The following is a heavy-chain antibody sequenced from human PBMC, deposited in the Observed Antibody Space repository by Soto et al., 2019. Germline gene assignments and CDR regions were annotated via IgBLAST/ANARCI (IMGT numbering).Heavy chain of an antibody. CDR3: AAGYSGSYYDY. J-gene: IGHJ4*02. CDR2: IYYSGST. D-gene: IGHD1-26*01. V-gene: IGHV4-39*01. CDR1: GGSISSSSYY. Sequence: PSETLSLTCTVSGGSISSSSYYWGWIRQPPGKGLEWIGSIYYSGSTYYNPSLKSRVTMTTDTSTSTAYMELRSLRSDDTAVYYCAAGYSGSYYDYWGQGTLVTVSS.